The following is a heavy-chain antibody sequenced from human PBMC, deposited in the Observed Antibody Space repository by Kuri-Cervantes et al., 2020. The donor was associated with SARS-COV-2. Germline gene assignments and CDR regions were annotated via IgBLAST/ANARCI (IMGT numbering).Heavy chain of an antibody. D-gene: IGHD7-27*01. V-gene: IGHV3-11*04. CDR1: GFTFNGYW. J-gene: IGHJ4*02. Sequence: GGSLRLSCAASGFTFNGYWMRWIRQAPGKGLEWVSNIGPSGTTKYYADSVKGRFTISRDNAKNSLYLQMSSLRAEDTAVYYCARDLRLGKSLDYWGQGTLVTVSS. CDR2: IGPSGTTK. CDR3: ARDLRLGKSLDY.